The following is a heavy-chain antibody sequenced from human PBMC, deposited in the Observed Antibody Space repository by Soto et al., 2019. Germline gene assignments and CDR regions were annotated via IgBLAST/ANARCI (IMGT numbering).Heavy chain of an antibody. V-gene: IGHV4-4*07. CDR1: GASISGFY. Sequence: SETLSLTCTVSGASISGFYWSWIRKSAGKGLEWIGRIYATGTTDYNPSLKSRVMMSVDTSKKQFSLKLRSVTAADTAVYYCVRDGMQPLRDCFDPWGQGISVTVSS. J-gene: IGHJ5*02. CDR3: VRDGMQPLRDCFDP. CDR2: IYATGTT. D-gene: IGHD1-1*01.